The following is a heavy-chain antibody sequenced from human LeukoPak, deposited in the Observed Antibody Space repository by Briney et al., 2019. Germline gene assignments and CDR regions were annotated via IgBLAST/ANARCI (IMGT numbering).Heavy chain of an antibody. CDR2: ISGSGGHT. J-gene: IGHJ4*02. D-gene: IGHD3-22*01. V-gene: IGHV3-23*01. CDR3: AKTYYYDSSGYYYDY. CDR1: GFTFRSYA. Sequence: GGSLILSCAASGFTFRSYAMSWVRQAPGKGLEWVSGISGSGGHTYYADSVKGRFTISRDSSKNTLYLQMNSLRAEDTAVYYCAKTYYYDSSGYYYDYWGQGTLVTVSS.